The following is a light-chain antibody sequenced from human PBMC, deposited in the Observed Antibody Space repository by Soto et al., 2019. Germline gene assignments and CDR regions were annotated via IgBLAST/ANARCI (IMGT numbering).Light chain of an antibody. CDR2: GDS. V-gene: IGLV1-40*01. J-gene: IGLJ2*01. CDR1: NSNIGAGYD. Sequence: QSVLTQPPSVSGAPGQRVIISCTGSNSNIGAGYDVHWYQQLPGTAPKLLIYGDSNRPSGVPDRFSGSKSGTSASLAITGLQAEDEADYYCQSYDTTLSGSRVFGRGTKLTVL. CDR3: QSYDTTLSGSRV.